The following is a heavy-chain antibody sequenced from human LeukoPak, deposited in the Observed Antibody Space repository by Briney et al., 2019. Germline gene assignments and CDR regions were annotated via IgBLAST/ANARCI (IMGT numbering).Heavy chain of an antibody. J-gene: IGHJ4*02. CDR2: IYYSGST. Sequence: PSETLSLTCTVSGGSVSSGSYYWSWIRQPPGKGLEWIGYIYYSGSTNYIPSLKSRITLSVETSKNQFSLKLSSVTAADTAVYYCASYYNTRWYYFDYWGQGTLVTVSS. CDR1: GGSVSSGSYY. V-gene: IGHV4-61*01. D-gene: IGHD3-10*01. CDR3: ASYYNTRWYYFDY.